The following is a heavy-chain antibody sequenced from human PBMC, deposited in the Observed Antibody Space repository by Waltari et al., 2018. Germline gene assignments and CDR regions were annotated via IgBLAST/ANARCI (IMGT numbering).Heavy chain of an antibody. V-gene: IGHV4-34*01. D-gene: IGHD4-17*01. CDR3: ARVGDGDYGWFDP. J-gene: IGHJ5*02. CDR2: INHSGST. Sequence: QVPLQQWGAGLLKPSETLSLTCAVYGGPFSGYYWSVLRQPPGKGLEWIGEINHSGSTNYNPSLKSRVTISVDTSKNQFSLKLSSVTAADTAVYYCARVGDGDYGWFDPWGQGTLVTVSS. CDR1: GGPFSGYY.